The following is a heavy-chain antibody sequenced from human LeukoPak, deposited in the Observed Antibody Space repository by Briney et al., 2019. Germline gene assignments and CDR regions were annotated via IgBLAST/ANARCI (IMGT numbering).Heavy chain of an antibody. Sequence: GGSLSLSCAASGFIFSSYGMHWVRQAPGKGLEWVAFIRYDGSNKYYADSVKGRFTISRDNSKNTLYLQMNSLRAEDTAVYYCAKDWSPASGRGGYFDYWGQGTLVTVSS. CDR3: AKDWSPASGRGGYFDY. D-gene: IGHD6-13*01. CDR2: IRYDGSNK. V-gene: IGHV3-30*02. J-gene: IGHJ4*02. CDR1: GFIFSSYG.